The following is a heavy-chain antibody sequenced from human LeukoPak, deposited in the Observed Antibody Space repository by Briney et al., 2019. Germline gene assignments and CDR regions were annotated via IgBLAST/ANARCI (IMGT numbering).Heavy chain of an antibody. Sequence: GGSLRLSCAASGFTFSSYWMSWVRQAPGKGMEWVSAISGSGGSTYYADSVKGRFTISRDNSKNTLYLQMNSLRAEDTAVYYCAKSNYYYDSSGYSTHWGQGTLVTVSS. V-gene: IGHV3-23*01. CDR3: AKSNYYYDSSGYSTH. D-gene: IGHD3-22*01. CDR2: ISGSGGST. CDR1: GFTFSSYW. J-gene: IGHJ4*02.